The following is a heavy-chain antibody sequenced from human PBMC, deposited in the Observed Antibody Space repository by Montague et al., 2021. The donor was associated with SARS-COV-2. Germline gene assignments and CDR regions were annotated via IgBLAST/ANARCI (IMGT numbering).Heavy chain of an antibody. CDR1: GGSFSAFY. Sequence: SETLSLTCAVYGGSFSAFYWSWIRQPPGTGLEWIWEINHSGSAYCNSSLKSRVTISVDTSKNQFSLKLNSVTAADAAVYFCSSRNRGNRGAFDIWGQGTMVTVSS. V-gene: IGHV4-34*01. CDR2: INHSGSA. CDR3: SSRNRGNRGAFDI. D-gene: IGHD3-10*01. J-gene: IGHJ3*02.